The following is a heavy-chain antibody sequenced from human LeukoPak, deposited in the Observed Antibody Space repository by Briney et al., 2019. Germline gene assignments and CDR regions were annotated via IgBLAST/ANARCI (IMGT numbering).Heavy chain of an antibody. D-gene: IGHD3-22*01. CDR3: AKEERYYYDSNHFDY. Sequence: GGSLRLSCAASGFTFSSYSMNWVRQAPGKGLEWVSSISSSSSYIYYADSVKGRFTISRDNSKNTLYLQMNSLRAEDTAVYYCAKEERYYYDSNHFDYWGQGTLVTVSS. CDR2: ISSSSSYI. V-gene: IGHV3-21*04. CDR1: GFTFSSYS. J-gene: IGHJ4*02.